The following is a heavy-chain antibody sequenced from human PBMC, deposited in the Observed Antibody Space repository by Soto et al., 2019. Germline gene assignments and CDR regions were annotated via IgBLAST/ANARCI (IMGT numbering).Heavy chain of an antibody. Sequence: SVKVSCKASGGTFSSYAISWVRQAPGQGLEWMGGIIPIFGTANYAQKFQGRVTITADKSTSTAYMELSSLRSEDTAVYYCARAGKKQLGYLDYWGQGTLVTVSS. CDR3: ARAGKKQLGYLDY. D-gene: IGHD6-6*01. V-gene: IGHV1-69*06. CDR1: GGTFSSYA. J-gene: IGHJ4*02. CDR2: IIPIFGTA.